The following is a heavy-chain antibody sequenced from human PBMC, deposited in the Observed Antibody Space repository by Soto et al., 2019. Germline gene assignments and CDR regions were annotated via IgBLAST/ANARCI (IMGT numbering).Heavy chain of an antibody. CDR3: ARGRRRITMIVGAFDI. D-gene: IGHD3-22*01. Sequence: SETLSLTCAVYGGSFSGYYWSWIRQPPGKGLEWIGEINHSGSTNYNPSLKSRVTISVDTSKNQFSLKLSSVTAADTAVYYCARGRRRITMIVGAFDIWGQGTMVTVSS. V-gene: IGHV4-34*01. CDR1: GGSFSGYY. CDR2: INHSGST. J-gene: IGHJ3*02.